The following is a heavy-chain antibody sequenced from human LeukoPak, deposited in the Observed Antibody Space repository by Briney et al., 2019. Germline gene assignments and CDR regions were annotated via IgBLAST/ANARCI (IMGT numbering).Heavy chain of an antibody. J-gene: IGHJ5*02. D-gene: IGHD1-26*01. V-gene: IGHV3-74*03. CDR3: VADSGNRSGGDL. CDR2: IDSDGGRI. Sequence: PGGSLRLSCVGSGLGRSGYWMHWVRQVPGKGLAWLSRIDSDGGRIQYADSVKGRFTISRDNAKNTVYLQMNSLRPEDTALYYCVADSGNRSGGDLWGQGTLVTVSS. CDR1: GLGRSGYW.